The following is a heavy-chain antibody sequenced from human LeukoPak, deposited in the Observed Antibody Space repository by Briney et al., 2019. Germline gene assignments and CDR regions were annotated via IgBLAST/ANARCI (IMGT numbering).Heavy chain of an antibody. CDR2: INPSGGST. J-gene: IGHJ5*02. CDR3: ARAEGGSYLPS. Sequence: ASVKVPCKASGYTFTSYYMHWVRQAPGQGLEWMGIINPSGGSTSYAQKFQGRVTKTRDTSTSTVYMELSSLRSEDTAVYYCARAEGGSYLPSWGQGTLVTVSS. D-gene: IGHD1-26*01. CDR1: GYTFTSYY. V-gene: IGHV1-46*01.